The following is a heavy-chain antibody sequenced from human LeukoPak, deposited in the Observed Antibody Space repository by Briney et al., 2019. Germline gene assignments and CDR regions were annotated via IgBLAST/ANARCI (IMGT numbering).Heavy chain of an antibody. Sequence: SETPSLTCTVSGGSISSYYWSWIRQPPGKGLEWIGYIYYSGSTNYNPSLKSRVTISVDTSKNQFSLKLSSVTAADTAVYYCARVEGATGSLPADNYYYYMDVWGKGTTVTVSS. CDR1: GGSISSYY. J-gene: IGHJ6*03. D-gene: IGHD1-26*01. CDR3: ARVEGATGSLPADNYYYYMDV. CDR2: IYYSGST. V-gene: IGHV4-59*08.